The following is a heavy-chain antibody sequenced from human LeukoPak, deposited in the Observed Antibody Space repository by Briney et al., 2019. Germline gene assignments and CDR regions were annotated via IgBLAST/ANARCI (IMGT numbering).Heavy chain of an antibody. CDR2: MSGIGGFV. Sequence: GGSLRLSCAASGFTFSAYTMNCVRQAPGEGLEWVSSMSGIGGFVHYADSVKGRFTISRDNAKSSLYLQMNSLRAEDTAVYFCARDDYSDSPTYYNGMDVWGQGTAVTVSS. V-gene: IGHV3-21*01. CDR1: GFTFSAYT. CDR3: ARDDYSDSPTYYNGMDV. D-gene: IGHD4/OR15-4a*01. J-gene: IGHJ6*02.